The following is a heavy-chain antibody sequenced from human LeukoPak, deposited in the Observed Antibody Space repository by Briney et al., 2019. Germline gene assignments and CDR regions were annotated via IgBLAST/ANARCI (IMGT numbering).Heavy chain of an antibody. CDR1: GFTFSSYG. Sequence: GGSLRLSCAASGFTFSSYGMHWVRQAPGKGLEWVAVISYDGSNKYYADSVKGRFTISRDNSKNTLYLQMNSLRAEDTAVYYCAKDLSPLYYYDTSGYRLDYWGQGTLVTVSS. CDR3: AKDLSPLYYYDTSGYRLDY. J-gene: IGHJ4*02. CDR2: ISYDGSNK. V-gene: IGHV3-30*18. D-gene: IGHD3-22*01.